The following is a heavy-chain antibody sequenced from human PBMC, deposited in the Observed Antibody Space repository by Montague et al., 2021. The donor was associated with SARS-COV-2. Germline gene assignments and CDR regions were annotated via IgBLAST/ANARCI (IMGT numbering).Heavy chain of an antibody. CDR3: AMRGGALDAFDL. J-gene: IGHJ3*01. CDR2: IYYSGST. CDR1: GGPIRTSSYY. D-gene: IGHD4/OR15-4a*01. V-gene: IGHV4-39*01. Sequence: SETLSLTCTVSGGPIRTSSYYWGWIRQPPGKGLDWIGSIYYSGSTYYNPSFKSRVTISVDTSKNQFSLKLSSVTAADTAVYYCAMRGGALDAFDLWGQGTMVIVSS.